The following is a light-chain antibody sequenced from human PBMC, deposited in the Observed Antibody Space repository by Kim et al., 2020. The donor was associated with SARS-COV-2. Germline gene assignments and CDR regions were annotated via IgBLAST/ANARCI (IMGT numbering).Light chain of an antibody. CDR2: AAS. V-gene: IGKV1-12*01. CDR1: QGISNW. Sequence: DFVGDRVNISCMGSQGISNWLGWDQQTLWKAPKLLFYAASDLPSGVPSRFSGGGSGTSFTLTISSLQPEDFAIYYCQQSYSLPPTFGPGTKVDIK. J-gene: IGKJ3*01. CDR3: QQSYSLPPT.